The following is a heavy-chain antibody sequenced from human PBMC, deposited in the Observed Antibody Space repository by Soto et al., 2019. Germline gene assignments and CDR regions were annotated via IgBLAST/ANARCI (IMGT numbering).Heavy chain of an antibody. J-gene: IGHJ4*02. CDR3: EGRSGGKYDY. CDR2: INHSGST. V-gene: IGHV4-34*01. CDR1: GGSGGSFSGYY. D-gene: IGHD2-2*01. Sequence: SGTLSLTCAVYGGSGGSFSGYYWSWIRQPPGKGLEWIGEINHSGSTNYNPSLKSRVTISVDTSKNQFSLKLSSVTAADTAVYFCEGRSGGKYDYWGQGTLVTVSS.